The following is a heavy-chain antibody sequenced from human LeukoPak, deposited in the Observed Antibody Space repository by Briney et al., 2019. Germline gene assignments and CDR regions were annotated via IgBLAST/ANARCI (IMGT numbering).Heavy chain of an antibody. CDR2: IYPGDSDT. D-gene: IGHD6-19*01. J-gene: IGHJ5*02. CDR1: GYITTSYW. Sequence: GESLKISCNGSGYITTSYWIAWVRQMPGKGLEWMGIIYPGDSDTRYSPSFQGQVTISADKSITTAYLQRSSLKASDTAIYYCARLPASSYLSGYNSGWNWFDPWGQGTLVTVSS. V-gene: IGHV5-51*01. CDR3: ARLPASSYLSGYNSGWNWFDP.